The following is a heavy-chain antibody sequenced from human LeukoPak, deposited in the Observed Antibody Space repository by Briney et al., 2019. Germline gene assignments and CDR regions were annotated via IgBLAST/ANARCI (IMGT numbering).Heavy chain of an antibody. CDR1: GYTFTGYY. J-gene: IGHJ3*02. CDR2: INPNSGGT. V-gene: IGHV1-2*02. D-gene: IGHD3-22*01. Sequence: GASVKVSCKASGYTFTGYYMHWVRQAPGQGLEWMGWINPNSGGTNYAQKFQGRVTMTRDTSISTAYMELSSLRSEDTAVYYCAPIYDSSGYYGDNDAFDIWGQGTMVTVSS. CDR3: APIYDSSGYYGDNDAFDI.